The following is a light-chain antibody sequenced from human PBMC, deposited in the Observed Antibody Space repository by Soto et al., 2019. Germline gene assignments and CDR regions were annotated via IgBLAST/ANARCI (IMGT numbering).Light chain of an antibody. CDR3: LLYGDSPPAYT. CDR1: QSVSSRN. V-gene: IGKV3-20*01. Sequence: EIVLTQSPGTLSLFPGERATLSCRASQSVSSRNLAWYRQKPGQAPSLLIYGAFNRATGIPDRFSGSGSASDFTLTISRLEPADFAVYYCLLYGDSPPAYTFGQGTQLYIK. CDR2: GAF. J-gene: IGKJ2*01.